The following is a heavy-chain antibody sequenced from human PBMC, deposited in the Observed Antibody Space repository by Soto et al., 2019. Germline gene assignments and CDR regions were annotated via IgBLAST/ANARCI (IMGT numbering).Heavy chain of an antibody. Sequence: GGSLRLSCAASGFRFTHYTINWVRQAPGKGLEWVVVMSYDGTNEYYADSVKGRFTISRDNSKSTVYLQMNSLTPEDTALYYCARKWGTYSSASLDYWGLGTLVTVSS. CDR3: ARKWGTYSSASLDY. CDR2: MSYDGTNE. J-gene: IGHJ4*02. V-gene: IGHV3-30*04. D-gene: IGHD6-19*01. CDR1: GFRFTHYT.